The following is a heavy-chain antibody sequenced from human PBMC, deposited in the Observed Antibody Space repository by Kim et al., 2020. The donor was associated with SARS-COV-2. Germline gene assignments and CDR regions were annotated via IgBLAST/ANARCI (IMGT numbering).Heavy chain of an antibody. CDR3: ARPPGIVGATEYYFDY. J-gene: IGHJ4*02. D-gene: IGHD1-26*01. Sequence: SVKVSCKASGGTFSSYAISWVRQAPGQGLEWMGGIIPIFGTANYAQKFQGRVTITADESTSTAYMELSSLRSEDTAVYYCARPPGIVGATEYYFDYWGQGTLVTVSS. CDR1: GGTFSSYA. CDR2: IIPIFGTA. V-gene: IGHV1-69*13.